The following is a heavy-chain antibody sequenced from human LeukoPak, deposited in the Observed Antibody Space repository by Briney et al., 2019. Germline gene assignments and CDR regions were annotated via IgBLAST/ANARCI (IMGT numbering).Heavy chain of an antibody. J-gene: IGHJ4*02. Sequence: GGSLTLYCAACGFTFSSYAMIWLPPAPGKGLEWGSTISGSVASTYYVDSVKGRFTISSDNSKNTLYLQVNSQRAEDTAVYYCVKQRGSLVDSSGSLSRHWGQGTLVTVSS. D-gene: IGHD3-22*01. CDR1: GFTFSSYA. CDR2: ISGSVAST. V-gene: IGHV3-23*01. CDR3: VKQRGSLVDSSGSLSRH.